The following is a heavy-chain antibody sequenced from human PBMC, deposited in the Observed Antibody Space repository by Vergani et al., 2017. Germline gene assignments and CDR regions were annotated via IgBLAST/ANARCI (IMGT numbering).Heavy chain of an antibody. D-gene: IGHD2-2*02. V-gene: IGHV4-34*01. Sequence: QVQLQQWGAGLLKPSETLSLTCAVYGGSFSGYYWSWIRQPPGKGLEWIGEINHSGSTNYNPSLKSRVTISVDTSKNQFSLKLSSVTAADTAVYYCARGRCVVVPAAIQHYFDYWGQGTLVTVSS. CDR2: INHSGST. CDR1: GGSFSGYY. J-gene: IGHJ4*02. CDR3: ARGRCVVVPAAIQHYFDY.